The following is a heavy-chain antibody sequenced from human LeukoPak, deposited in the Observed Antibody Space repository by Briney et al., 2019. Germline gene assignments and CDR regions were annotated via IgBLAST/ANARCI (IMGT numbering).Heavy chain of an antibody. CDR3: ARHNYDILAGYYVTVSYDYYGMDV. D-gene: IGHD3-9*01. CDR2: TYYRSKWYN. CDR1: GDSVSSNTAA. V-gene: IGHV6-1*01. J-gene: IGHJ6*02. Sequence: SQTLSLTCAISGDSVSSNTAAWNWIRQSPSRGLEWLGRTYYRSKWYNDYAVSVKSRIAINPDTSKNQFSLQLNSVTPEDTAVYYCARHNYDILAGYYVTVSYDYYGMDVWGQGTTVTVSS.